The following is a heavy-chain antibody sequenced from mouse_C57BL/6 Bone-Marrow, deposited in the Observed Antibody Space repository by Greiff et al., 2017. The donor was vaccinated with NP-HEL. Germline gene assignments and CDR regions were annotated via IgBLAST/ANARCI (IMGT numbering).Heavy chain of an antibody. CDR1: GYAFSSYW. CDR2: IYPGDGDT. Sequence: VQLQQSGAELVKPGASVKISCKASGYAFSSYWMNWVKERPGKGLEWIGQIYPGDGDTKYNGKFKGKATLTADKSSSTAYMQVSSLTSEDSAGYICARGEYGSSRIGYAMDYWGQGNSVTVSS. V-gene: IGHV1-80*01. D-gene: IGHD1-1*01. CDR3: ARGEYGSSRIGYAMDY. J-gene: IGHJ4*01.